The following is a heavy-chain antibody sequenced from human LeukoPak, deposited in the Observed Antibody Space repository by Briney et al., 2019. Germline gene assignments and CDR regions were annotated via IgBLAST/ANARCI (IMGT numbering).Heavy chain of an antibody. J-gene: IGHJ4*02. V-gene: IGHV3-23*01. CDR2: ISGGGETT. D-gene: IGHD4-17*01. CDR1: GFTFRTYA. Sequence: GGSLRLSCAASGFTFRTYAMNWVRQAPGKGLEWVSSISGGGETTYYADSAKGRFTISRDNSQNTLYLQMNSLRAEDTAVYYCARDYADYVGYFFFDYWGQGTLVTVSS. CDR3: ARDYADYVGYFFFDY.